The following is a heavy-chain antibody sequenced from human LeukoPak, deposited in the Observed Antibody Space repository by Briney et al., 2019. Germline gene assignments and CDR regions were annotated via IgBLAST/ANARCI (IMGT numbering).Heavy chain of an antibody. D-gene: IGHD3-22*01. J-gene: IGHJ6*02. CDR1: GFTFASYA. Sequence: PGGSLRLSCAASGFTFASYAMTWVRQAPGKGLEWFSAISCSGGSTYYADSVKGRFTISRHNYKNTLYLKMNSLRAEDTAVYYCARDSGIYDSSGYYGLSYYGMDVWGQGTTVTVSS. CDR3: ARDSGIYDSSGYYGLSYYGMDV. CDR2: ISCSGGST. V-gene: IGHV3-23*01.